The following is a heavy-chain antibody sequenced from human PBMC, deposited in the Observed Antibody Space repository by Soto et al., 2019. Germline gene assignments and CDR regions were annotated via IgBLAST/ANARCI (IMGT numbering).Heavy chain of an antibody. Sequence: PGGSLRLSCAASGFTFSSYAMSWVRQAPGKGLEWVSAISGSGGSTYYADSVKGRFTISRDNSKNTLYLQMNSLRAEDTAVYYCAKGDVLLWFGELSLSWFDPWGQGTLVTVSS. CDR3: AKGDVLLWFGELSLSWFDP. D-gene: IGHD3-10*01. V-gene: IGHV3-23*01. CDR2: ISGSGGST. J-gene: IGHJ5*02. CDR1: GFTFSSYA.